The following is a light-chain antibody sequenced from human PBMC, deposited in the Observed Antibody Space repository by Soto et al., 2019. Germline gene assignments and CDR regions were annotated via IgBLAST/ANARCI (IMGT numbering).Light chain of an antibody. CDR1: RSVSSSF. V-gene: IGKV3-20*01. Sequence: EIVLTQSPGTLSLSPGGRATLSCRASRSVSSSFLAWYQQKPGQAPRLLIYGASSRATGIPGRFSGSGSGTDFTLNISRLEPEEFAVYYCQQYGSSTPLTFGGGTKVEIK. CDR2: GAS. CDR3: QQYGSSTPLT. J-gene: IGKJ4*01.